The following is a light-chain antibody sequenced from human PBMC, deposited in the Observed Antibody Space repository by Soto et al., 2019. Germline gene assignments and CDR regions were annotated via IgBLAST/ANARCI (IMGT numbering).Light chain of an antibody. CDR3: QLYGSSPPRYT. Sequence: DIQMTQSPSTLSASVGDRVTITCRASQSISSWLAWYQQKPGKAPKLLIYKASSLESGVPSRFSGSGSGTELTLTISSLQPDDFAVYFCQLYGSSPPRYTFGQGTKLEIK. V-gene: IGKV1-5*03. J-gene: IGKJ2*01. CDR1: QSISSW. CDR2: KAS.